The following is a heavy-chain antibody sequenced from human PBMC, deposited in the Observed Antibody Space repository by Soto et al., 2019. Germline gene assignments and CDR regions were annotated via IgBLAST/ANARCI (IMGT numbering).Heavy chain of an antibody. J-gene: IGHJ4*02. CDR3: ARGPWGRDGYKRFNKPVDY. CDR1: GYSISSGYY. Sequence: SETLSLTCAVSGYSISSGYYWGWIRQPPGKGLEWIGSIYHSGSTYYNPSLKSRVTISVDTSKNQFSLKLGSVTAADTAVYYCARGPWGRDGYKRFNKPVDYWGQGTLVTVSS. V-gene: IGHV4-38-2*01. CDR2: IYHSGST. D-gene: IGHD5-12*01.